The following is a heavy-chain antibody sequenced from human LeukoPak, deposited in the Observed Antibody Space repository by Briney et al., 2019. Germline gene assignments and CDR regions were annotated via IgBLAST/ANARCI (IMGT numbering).Heavy chain of an antibody. CDR2: INTYNGNT. V-gene: IGHV1-18*04. J-gene: IGHJ4*02. CDR1: DYTFSSYG. D-gene: IGHD6-19*01. Sequence: GASVKVSCKASDYTFSSYGISWVRQAPGQGLEWMGWINTYNGNTNYAQKLQGRVTMTTDTSTSTAYMELRSLRSDDTAVYFCARQARGYSSGWYQFHFDYWGQGTLVIASS. CDR3: ARQARGYSSGWYQFHFDY.